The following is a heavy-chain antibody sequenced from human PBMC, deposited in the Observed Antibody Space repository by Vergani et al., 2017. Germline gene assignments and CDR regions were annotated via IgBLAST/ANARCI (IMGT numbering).Heavy chain of an antibody. V-gene: IGHV3-21*01. CDR3: AREGMAARPGGDYYYYGMDV. CDR1: GFTFSSYS. J-gene: IGHJ6*02. D-gene: IGHD6-6*01. CDR2: ISSSSSYI. Sequence: EVQLVESGGGLVKPGGSLRLSCAASGFTFSSYSMNWVRQAPGKGLEWVSSISSSSSYIYYADSVKGRFTISRDNAKNSLYLQMNSLRAEDTAVYYCAREGMAARPGGDYYYYGMDVWGQGTTVTVSS.